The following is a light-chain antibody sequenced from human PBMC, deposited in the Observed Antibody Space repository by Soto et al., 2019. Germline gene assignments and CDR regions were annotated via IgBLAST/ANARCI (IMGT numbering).Light chain of an antibody. V-gene: IGKV3D-15*01. CDR1: QSVSSN. CDR2: DAS. CDR3: HEDNSRPPST. J-gene: IGKJ1*01. Sequence: EIVRTQSPATLSVSPGQRATLSCRASQSVSSNLAWYQQKSGQAPRLLIYDASNRATGIPASCTVSGSGTHFTLTISSREPEDFAVYYCHEDNSRPPSTFGQGT.